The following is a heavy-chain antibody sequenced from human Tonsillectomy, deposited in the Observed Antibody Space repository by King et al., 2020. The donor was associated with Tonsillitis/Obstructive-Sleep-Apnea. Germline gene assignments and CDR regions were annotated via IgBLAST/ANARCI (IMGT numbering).Heavy chain of an antibody. V-gene: IGHV3-23*04. CDR1: GFTFSSYA. CDR2: ISGSGGST. Sequence: VKLVESGGGLVQPGGSLRLSCAASGFTFSSYAMSWVRQAPGKGLEWVSGISGSGGSTYYADSVKGRFTISRDNSKNTLYLQMNSLRAEDTAVYYCAKDPPTVVTPDDAFDIWGQGTMVTVSS. J-gene: IGHJ3*02. CDR3: AKDPPTVVTPDDAFDI. D-gene: IGHD4-23*01.